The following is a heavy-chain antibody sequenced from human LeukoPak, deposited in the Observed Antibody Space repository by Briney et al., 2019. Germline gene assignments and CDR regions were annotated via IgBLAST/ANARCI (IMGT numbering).Heavy chain of an antibody. CDR1: GGSISSGGYY. D-gene: IGHD4-23*01. J-gene: IGHJ4*02. CDR3: ARGNYGGNSFHY. Sequence: SETLSLTCTVSGGSISSGGYYWSWIRQHPGKGLEWIGYIYYSGSTYYNPSLKSRVTISVDTSKNQFTLKLSSVTAADTAVYYCARGNYGGNSFHYWGQGTLVTVSS. CDR2: IYYSGST. V-gene: IGHV4-31*03.